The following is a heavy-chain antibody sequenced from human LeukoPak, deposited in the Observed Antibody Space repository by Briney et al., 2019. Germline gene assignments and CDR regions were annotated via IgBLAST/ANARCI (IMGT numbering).Heavy chain of an antibody. CDR1: GYTFTSYD. CDR2: MNPNSGNT. CDR3: ARGPLGGAPWFAELFVL. V-gene: IGHV1-8*01. J-gene: IGHJ4*02. D-gene: IGHD3-10*01. Sequence: VASVKVSCKASGYTFTSYDINWVRQVTGQGLEWMGLMNPNSGNTGYAQKFQGRVTMTRNTSISTAYMELSSLRSEDTAVYYCARGPLGGAPWFAELFVLWGQGTLVTVSS.